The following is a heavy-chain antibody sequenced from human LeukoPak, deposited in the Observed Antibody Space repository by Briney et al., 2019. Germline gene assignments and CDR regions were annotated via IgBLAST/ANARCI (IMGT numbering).Heavy chain of an antibody. Sequence: GGSLRLSCAASGFTVSSNYMSWVRQAPGKGVEWVSVIYSGGTTHHADSVKGRFTISRDISKNRLYLQMNSLRAEDTAVYYCARDECWGQGTLVTVSS. CDR1: GFTVSSNY. CDR2: IYSGGTT. CDR3: ARDEC. D-gene: IGHD3-3*01. J-gene: IGHJ4*02. V-gene: IGHV3-53*01.